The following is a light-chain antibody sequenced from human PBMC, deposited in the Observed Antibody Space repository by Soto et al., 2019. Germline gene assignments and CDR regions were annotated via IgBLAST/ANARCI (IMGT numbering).Light chain of an antibody. V-gene: IGKV3-11*01. CDR1: QSVSSNY. CDR3: QQRSNWPWT. Sequence: EIVITQNQATLSVSPGERATLSCRASQSVSSNYLAWYQQRPGQAPRLLIYDASNRATGIPARFSGSGSGTDFTLTISSLEPEDFAVYYCQQRSNWPWTFGQGTNVDIK. CDR2: DAS. J-gene: IGKJ1*01.